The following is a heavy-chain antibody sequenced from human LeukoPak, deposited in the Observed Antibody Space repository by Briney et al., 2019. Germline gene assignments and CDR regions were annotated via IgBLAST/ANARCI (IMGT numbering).Heavy chain of an antibody. V-gene: IGHV4-34*01. CDR3: ARGYDGDY. CDR1: GGSISSYY. D-gene: IGHD5-12*01. CDR2: INHSGST. J-gene: IGHJ4*02. Sequence: SETLSLTCTVSGGSISSYYWSWIRQPPGKGLEWIGEINHSGSTNYNPSLKSRVTISVDTSKNQFSLKLSSVTAADTAVYYCARGYDGDYWGQGTLVTVSS.